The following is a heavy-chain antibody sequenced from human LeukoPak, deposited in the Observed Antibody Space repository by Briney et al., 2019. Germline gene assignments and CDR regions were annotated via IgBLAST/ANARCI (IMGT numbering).Heavy chain of an antibody. CDR3: ARDLWVRGVIADAFDI. J-gene: IGHJ3*02. D-gene: IGHD3-10*01. CDR1: GLILNDHA. V-gene: IGHV3-9*01. Sequence: PGGSLRLSCVGSGLILNDHAMHWVRQVPGKGLEWVSGIGWDSGRIGYADSVKGRFTISRDNAKNSLYLQMNSLRAEDTAVYYCARDLWVRGVIADAFDIWGQGTMVTVSS. CDR2: IGWDSGRI.